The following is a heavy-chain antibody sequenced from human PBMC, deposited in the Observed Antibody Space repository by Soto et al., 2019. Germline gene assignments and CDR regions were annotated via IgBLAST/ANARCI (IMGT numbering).Heavy chain of an antibody. CDR1: GFTFSSYW. V-gene: IGHV3-74*01. D-gene: IGHD2-15*01. J-gene: IGHJ3*02. CDR3: AKPTGWPDAFDI. Sequence: EVQLVESGGGLVQPGGSLRLSCAASGFTFSSYWMHWVRQAPGKGLVWVSRINSDGRSTSYADSVKGRFTISRDNAKNTLYLQMNSLRAEDTAVYYCAKPTGWPDAFDIWGQGTMVTVSS. CDR2: INSDGRST.